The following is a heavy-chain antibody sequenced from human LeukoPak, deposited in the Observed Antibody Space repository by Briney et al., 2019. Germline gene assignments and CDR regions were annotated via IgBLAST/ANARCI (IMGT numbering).Heavy chain of an antibody. Sequence: GALRLSCAASGFTFSSSAMTWVRQAPGKGLEWLSAISISGDDTYYVDSVKGRFTISRDNSKNTLYLQMNSLSADDTAMYYCANEIRPNDYWGQGTLVTVSS. D-gene: IGHD4-17*01. CDR1: GFTFSSSA. CDR3: ANEIRPNDY. CDR2: ISISGDDT. V-gene: IGHV3-23*01. J-gene: IGHJ4*02.